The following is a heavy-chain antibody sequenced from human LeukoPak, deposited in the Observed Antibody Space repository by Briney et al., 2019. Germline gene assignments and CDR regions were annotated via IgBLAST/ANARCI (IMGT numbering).Heavy chain of an antibody. Sequence: GASVKVSCKASGGTFSSYAISWVRQAPGQGLEWMGGIIPIFGTANYAQKFQGRVTITADESTSTAYMELSSLRSEDTAVYYCAREAYGDYGTFDYWGQGTLVTVSS. CDR1: GGTFSSYA. CDR3: AREAYGDYGTFDY. D-gene: IGHD4-17*01. V-gene: IGHV1-69*13. CDR2: IIPIFGTA. J-gene: IGHJ4*02.